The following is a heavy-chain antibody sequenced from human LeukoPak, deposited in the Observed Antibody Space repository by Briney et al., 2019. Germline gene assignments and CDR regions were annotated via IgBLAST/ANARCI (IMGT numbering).Heavy chain of an antibody. CDR2: ISSSGSTI. V-gene: IGHV3-11*01. D-gene: IGHD3-9*01. Sequence: GGSLRLSCAASGFTFSDYYMSWIRQAPGKGLEWVSYISSSGSTIYYADSVKGRFTLSRDNAKNSLYLQMNSLRAEDTAVYYCARGILRYFDWLLNDWGQGTLVTVSS. CDR1: GFTFSDYY. CDR3: ARGILRYFDWLLND. J-gene: IGHJ4*02.